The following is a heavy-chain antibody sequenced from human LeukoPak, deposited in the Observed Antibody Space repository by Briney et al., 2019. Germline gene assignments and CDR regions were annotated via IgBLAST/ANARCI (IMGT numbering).Heavy chain of an antibody. CDR2: IIPIFGTA. D-gene: IGHD3-22*01. CDR1: GGTFSSYA. V-gene: IGHV1-69*01. J-gene: IGHJ3*02. Sequence: GASVKVSRKASGGTFSSYAISWVRQAPGQGLEWMGGIIPIFGTANYAQKFQGRVTITADESTSTAYMELSSLRSEDTAVYYCARDNEDYDSSHNAFDIWGQGTMVTVSS. CDR3: ARDNEDYDSSHNAFDI.